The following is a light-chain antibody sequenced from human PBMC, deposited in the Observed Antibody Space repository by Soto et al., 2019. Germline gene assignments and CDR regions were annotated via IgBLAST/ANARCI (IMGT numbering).Light chain of an antibody. CDR2: ATS. CDR1: QDISDY. CDR3: QQVHSFPLT. J-gene: IGKJ3*01. V-gene: IGKV1-9*01. Sequence: DIQMTQSPSFLSASVGDRVTIACRASQDISDYLAWYQQRPGKAPKLLIFATSRLQTGVPSRFSGSGSGTEFTLTISSLQPEDFATYYCQQVHSFPLTFGPGTKVDIK.